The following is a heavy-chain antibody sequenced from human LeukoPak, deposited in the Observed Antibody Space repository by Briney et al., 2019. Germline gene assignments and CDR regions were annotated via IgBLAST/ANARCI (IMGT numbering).Heavy chain of an antibody. CDR3: AKETIGDFDY. CDR1: GFNFGTYP. Sequence: GGSLRLSCAASGFNFGTYPMGWVRQAPGKGLEWVSAIGATDNSKYYRDSVKGRFTISRDNFKNTLYLQMNSLRGEDTAVYYCAKETIGDFDYWGQGSLVTVSS. CDR2: IGATDNSK. J-gene: IGHJ4*02. V-gene: IGHV3-23*02. D-gene: IGHD3-16*01.